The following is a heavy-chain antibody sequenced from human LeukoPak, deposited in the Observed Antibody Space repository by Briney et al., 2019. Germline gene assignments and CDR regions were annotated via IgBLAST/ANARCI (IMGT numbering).Heavy chain of an antibody. CDR1: GDSISSSPYY. D-gene: IGHD3-10*01. J-gene: IGHJ4*02. V-gene: IGHV4-39*01. Sequence: SETLSLTCTVSGDSISSSPYYWGWIRQPPGKGLEWIGSLYYSRSTYYNPSLKSRVTISVDTSKNQVSLKLTSATAADTAVYYCARHADSGFGELAFDYWGQGTLVTVSS. CDR3: ARHADSGFGELAFDY. CDR2: LYYSRST.